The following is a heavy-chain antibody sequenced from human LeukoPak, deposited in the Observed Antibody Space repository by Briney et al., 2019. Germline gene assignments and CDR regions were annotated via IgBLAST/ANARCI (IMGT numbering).Heavy chain of an antibody. D-gene: IGHD3-3*01. CDR3: AREAPQTYYDFWSGYFDY. J-gene: IGHJ4*02. CDR2: IKQDGSEK. CDR1: GFTFSSYW. V-gene: IGHV3-7*01. Sequence: PGGSLRLSCAAPGFTFSSYWMSWVGQAPGKGLEWVANIKQDGSEKYYVDSVKGRFTISRDNAKNSLYLQMNSLRAEDTAVYYCAREAPQTYYDFWSGYFDYWGQGTLVTVSS.